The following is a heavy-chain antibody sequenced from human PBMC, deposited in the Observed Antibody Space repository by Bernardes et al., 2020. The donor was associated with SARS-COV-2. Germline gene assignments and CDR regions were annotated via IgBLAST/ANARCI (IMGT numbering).Heavy chain of an antibody. D-gene: IGHD3-16*01. CDR2: MNPNSGTT. CDR3: AKGTEYRLEDLWSNAFDP. Sequence: ASVKVSCKASGYPFTSYDINWVRQASGQGLEWMGWMNPNSGTTGLAQKFQGRVTMTRDTSTSTAYMELSSLTSEDTAVYYCAKGTEYRLEDLWSNAFDPWGQGTMVTVSS. CDR1: GYPFTSYD. J-gene: IGHJ3*01. V-gene: IGHV1-8*01.